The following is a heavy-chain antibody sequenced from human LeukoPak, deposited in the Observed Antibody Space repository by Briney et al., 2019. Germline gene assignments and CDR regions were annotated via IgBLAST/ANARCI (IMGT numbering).Heavy chain of an antibody. J-gene: IGHJ4*02. V-gene: IGHV4-4*07. Sequence: SETLSLTCTVSGGSISSYYWSWIRQPAGKGLEWIGCIYSSGSTNYNPSLKSRVTMSVDTSKNQFSLNLSYVTAADTAVYYCARATYSSSGLFDYWGQGTLVTVSS. CDR2: IYSSGST. CDR3: ARATYSSSGLFDY. CDR1: GGSISSYY. D-gene: IGHD6-6*01.